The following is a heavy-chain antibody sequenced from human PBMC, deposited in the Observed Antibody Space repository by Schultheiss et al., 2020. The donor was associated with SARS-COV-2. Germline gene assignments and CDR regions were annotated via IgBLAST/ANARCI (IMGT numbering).Heavy chain of an antibody. J-gene: IGHJ4*02. CDR2: ISSSSSYI. D-gene: IGHD5-12*01. Sequence: GESLKISCAASGFTFSSYAMSWVRQAPGKGLEWVSYISSSSSYIYYADSVKGRFTISRDNSKNTLYLQMNSLRAEDTAVYYCAKDHASGYDPNYFDYWGQGTLVTVSS. CDR3: AKDHASGYDPNYFDY. V-gene: IGHV3-21*05. CDR1: GFTFSSYA.